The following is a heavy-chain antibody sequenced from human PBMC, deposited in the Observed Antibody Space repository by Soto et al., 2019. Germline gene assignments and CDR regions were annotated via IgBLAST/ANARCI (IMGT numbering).Heavy chain of an antibody. CDR1: GGSISSSSYY. D-gene: IGHD3-10*01. CDR3: ARHQIELRGVLRGPVY. V-gene: IGHV4-39*01. Sequence: SETLSLTCTVSGGSISSSSYYWGWIRQPPGKGLEWIGSIYYSGSTYYNPSLKSRVTISVDTSKNQFSLKLSSVTAADTAVYYCARHQIELRGVLRGPVYWGQGTLGTGSS. CDR2: IYYSGST. J-gene: IGHJ4*02.